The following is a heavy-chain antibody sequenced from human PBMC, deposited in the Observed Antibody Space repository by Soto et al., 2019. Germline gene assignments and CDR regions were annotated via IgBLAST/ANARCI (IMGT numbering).Heavy chain of an antibody. J-gene: IGHJ4*02. V-gene: IGHV5-10-1*01. CDR2: IDPSDSYT. CDR3: AKSDTAMVTWCRIDY. Sequence: LGESLKISCKGSGYSFTSYWISWVRQMPGKGLEWMGRIDPSDSYTNYSPSFQGHVTISADKSISTAYLQMNSLRAEDTAVYYCAKSDTAMVTWCRIDYWGQGTLVTVSS. D-gene: IGHD5-18*01. CDR1: GYSFTSYW.